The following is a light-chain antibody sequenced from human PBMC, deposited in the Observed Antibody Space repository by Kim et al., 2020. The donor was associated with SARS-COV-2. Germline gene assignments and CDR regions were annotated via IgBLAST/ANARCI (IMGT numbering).Light chain of an antibody. CDR2: KAS. CDR1: QSISSW. V-gene: IGKV1-5*03. Sequence: SASVGDRGTSTCRASQSISSWLAWYQQKPWKAPKLLIYKASSLESGVPSRFSGSGSGTEFTLTISSLQPDDLATYYCQQYNSYPYTFGQGTKLEI. CDR3: QQYNSYPYT. J-gene: IGKJ2*01.